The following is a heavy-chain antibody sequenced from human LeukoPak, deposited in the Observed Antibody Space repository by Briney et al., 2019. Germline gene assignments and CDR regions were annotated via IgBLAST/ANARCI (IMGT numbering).Heavy chain of an antibody. J-gene: IGHJ4*02. Sequence: GGSLRLSCAASGVTFSSFAMHWARQAPGKGLERVAVISYHGRDTYYADSVKGRFTISRDNSKNTLYLQMNSLRAEDTAVYYCAKAEGGYYAFDYWGQGTLVTVSS. CDR2: ISYHGRDT. V-gene: IGHV3-30*04. CDR3: AKAEGGYYAFDY. D-gene: IGHD3-22*01. CDR1: GVTFSSFA.